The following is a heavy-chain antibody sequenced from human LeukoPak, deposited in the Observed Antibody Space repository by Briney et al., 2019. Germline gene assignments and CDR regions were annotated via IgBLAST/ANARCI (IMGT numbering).Heavy chain of an antibody. D-gene: IGHD1-26*01. CDR1: GFTFTSYS. CDR3: AKGGKWDVTPFDY. Sequence: GGSLRLSCAASGFTFTSYSMNWVRQAPGQGLEWVSTISGGGGSTYYADSVKGRFTISRDNSKNTLYLQVNSLRAEDTAVYYCAKGGKWDVTPFDYWGQGTMVTVCS. J-gene: IGHJ4*02. V-gene: IGHV3-23*01. CDR2: ISGGGGST.